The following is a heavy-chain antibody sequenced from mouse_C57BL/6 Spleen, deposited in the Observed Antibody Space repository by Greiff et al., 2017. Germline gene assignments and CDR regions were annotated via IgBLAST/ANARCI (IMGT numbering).Heavy chain of an antibody. J-gene: IGHJ3*01. V-gene: IGHV14-2*01. D-gene: IGHD2-1*01. CDR2: IDPEDGET. CDR1: GFNITDYY. CDR3: AREGEGNPFSY. Sequence: EVQLQQSGAELVKPGASVKLSCTASGFNITDYYMHWVKQRPEQGLEWIGRIDPEDGETKYAPKFKGKATITADTSSNTAYLQLSSLTSDHTAVYYCAREGEGNPFSYWGRGTRVTVSA.